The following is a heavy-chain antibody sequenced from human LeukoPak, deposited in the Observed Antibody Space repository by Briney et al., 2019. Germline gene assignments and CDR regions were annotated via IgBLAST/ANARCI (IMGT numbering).Heavy chain of an antibody. V-gene: IGHV3-30-3*01. CDR2: ISYDGSNK. Sequence: PGGSLRLSCAASGFTFSSYAMHWVRQAPGKGLEWVAVISYDGSNKYYADSVKGRFTISRDNSKNTLYLQMNSLRAEDTAVYYCARAKQGSYWGQGTLVTVSS. CDR3: ARAKQGSY. J-gene: IGHJ4*02. CDR1: GFTFSSYA. D-gene: IGHD1-26*01.